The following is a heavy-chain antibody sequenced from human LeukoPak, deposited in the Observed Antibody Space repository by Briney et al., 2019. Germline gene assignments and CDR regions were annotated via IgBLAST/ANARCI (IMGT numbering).Heavy chain of an antibody. Sequence: PGGSLRLSCAASGFTFSNAWMSWVRQAPGKGLEWVGRIKSKTDGGTTDYAAPVKGRFTISRDDSKNTLYLQMNSLKTEDTAVYYRRTVVYAIQLDYWGQGTLVTVSS. CDR3: RTVVYAIQLDY. J-gene: IGHJ4*02. CDR1: GFTFSNAW. CDR2: IKSKTDGGTT. V-gene: IGHV3-15*01. D-gene: IGHD2-8*02.